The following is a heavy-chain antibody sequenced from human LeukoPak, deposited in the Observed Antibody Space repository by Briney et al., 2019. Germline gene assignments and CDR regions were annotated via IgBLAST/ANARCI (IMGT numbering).Heavy chain of an antibody. Sequence: SVKVSCKASGYTFTSYGISWVRQAPGQGLEWMGRIIPIFGTANYAQKFQGRVTITADKSTSTAYMELSSLRSEDTAVYYCARAAVEMATIHFDYWGQGTLVTVSS. V-gene: IGHV1-69*06. CDR1: GYTFTSYG. J-gene: IGHJ4*02. CDR3: ARAAVEMATIHFDY. CDR2: IIPIFGTA. D-gene: IGHD5-24*01.